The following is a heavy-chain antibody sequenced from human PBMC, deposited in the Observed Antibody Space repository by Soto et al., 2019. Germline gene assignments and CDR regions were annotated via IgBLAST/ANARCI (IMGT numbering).Heavy chain of an antibody. CDR1: GGTFNSYA. CDR2: IIPDFGTG. J-gene: IGHJ4*02. CDR3: ARERGGYKRGDFEF. V-gene: IGHV1-69*01. D-gene: IGHD1-26*01. Sequence: QVLLVQSGAEVREPGSSVNVSCKASGGTFNSYAISWVRQAPGQGLEWMGGIIPDFGTGNSAQKFRGRVSITADASTPTVYMGLSGLTLEDTAVYYCARERGGYKRGDFEFWGQGTQVTVSS.